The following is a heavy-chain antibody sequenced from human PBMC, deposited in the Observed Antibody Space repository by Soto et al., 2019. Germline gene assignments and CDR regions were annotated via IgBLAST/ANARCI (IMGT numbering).Heavy chain of an antibody. CDR3: ARAVSGYYDFWSGYWIENWFDP. CDR1: GGSISSSRYY. D-gene: IGHD3-3*01. J-gene: IGHJ5*02. Sequence: PSETLSLTCTVSGGSISSSRYYWGWIRQPPGKGLEWIGSIYYSGSTYYNPSLKSRVTISVDTSKNQFSLKLSSVTAADTAVYYCARAVSGYYDFWSGYWIENWFDPWGQGTLVTVSS. V-gene: IGHV4-39*01. CDR2: IYYSGST.